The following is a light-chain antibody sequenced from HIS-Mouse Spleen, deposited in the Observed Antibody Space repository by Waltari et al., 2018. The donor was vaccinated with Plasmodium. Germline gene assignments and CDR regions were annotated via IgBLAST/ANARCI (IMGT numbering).Light chain of an antibody. CDR3: QSADSSGTYRV. V-gene: IGLV3-25*03. J-gene: IGLJ2*01. CDR1: ALPKQY. CDR2: KDS. Sequence: SYELTQPPSVSVSPGQTARTTCSGDALPKQYAYWYQQKPGQVPGLVIDKDSERPSGIPERFSGSSSGTTVTLTISGVQAEDEADYYCQSADSSGTYRVFGGGTKLTVL.